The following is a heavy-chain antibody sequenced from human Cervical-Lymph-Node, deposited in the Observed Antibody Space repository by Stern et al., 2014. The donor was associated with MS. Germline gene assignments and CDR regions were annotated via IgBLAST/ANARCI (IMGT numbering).Heavy chain of an antibody. J-gene: IGHJ4*02. V-gene: IGHV1-58*01. CDR3: AAAGITIFGVGTIDY. Sequence: QLVESGPEVKKHGTSVKVSCKASGFTFTSSAVQWVRQARGQRLAWIGWIVVGSGYTKYAQKFQDRGTITRDMSTSTAYMELSSLRSEDTAVYYCAAAGITIFGVGTIDYLGQGTLVTVSS. D-gene: IGHD3-3*01. CDR1: GFTFTSSA. CDR2: IVVGSGYT.